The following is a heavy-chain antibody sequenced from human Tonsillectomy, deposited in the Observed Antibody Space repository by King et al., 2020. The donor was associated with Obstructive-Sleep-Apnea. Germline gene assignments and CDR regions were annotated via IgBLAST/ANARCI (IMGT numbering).Heavy chain of an antibody. Sequence: VQLQESGPGLVKPSQTLSLTCTVSGGSISSGDYYWSWIRQPPGKGLEGIGYIYESGSTYYHPSLKSRVTISVATSKNQFSLKLSSVTAADTAVYYCASQSNDFGDCYWGQGTLVTVSS. V-gene: IGHV4-30-4*01. CDR3: ASQSNDFGDCY. J-gene: IGHJ4*02. D-gene: IGHD4-17*01. CDR1: GGSISSGDYY. CDR2: IYESGST.